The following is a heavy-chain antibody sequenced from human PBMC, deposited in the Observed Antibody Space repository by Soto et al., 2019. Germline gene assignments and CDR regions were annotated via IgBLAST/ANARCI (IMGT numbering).Heavy chain of an antibody. V-gene: IGHV4-39*01. CDR1: GGSISSSNYY. CDR3: ARRFGFGELLPDWYFDL. J-gene: IGHJ2*01. D-gene: IGHD3-10*01. Sequence: QLHLQESGPGLVKPSETLSLTCTVSGGSISSSNYYWGWIRQPPGQGLERIGSIYSSGTSSYNPSLERRVSISVDTPKHQFSLKLSSVTAAETAVYYCARRFGFGELLPDWYFDLWGRGTLVTVSS. CDR2: IYSSGTS.